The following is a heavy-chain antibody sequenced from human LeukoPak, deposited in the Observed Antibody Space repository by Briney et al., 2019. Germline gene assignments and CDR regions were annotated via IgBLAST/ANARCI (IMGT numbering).Heavy chain of an antibody. CDR2: IGGSGGST. CDR3: AKVSAPLLWFGGRNWFDP. J-gene: IGHJ5*02. D-gene: IGHD3-10*01. V-gene: IGHV3-23*01. Sequence: PGGSLRLSCAASGFTFSSYAMSWVRQAPGKGLEWVSAIGGSGGSTYYADSVKGRFTISRDNSKNTLYLQMNSLRAEDTAVYYCAKVSAPLLWFGGRNWFDPWGQGTLVTVSS. CDR1: GFTFSSYA.